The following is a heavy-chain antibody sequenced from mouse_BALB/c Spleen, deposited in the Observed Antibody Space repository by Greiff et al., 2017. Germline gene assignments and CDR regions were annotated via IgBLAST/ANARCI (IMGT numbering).Heavy chain of an antibody. V-gene: IGHV2-9*02. D-gene: IGHD1-1*01. CDR1: GFSLTSYG. CDR3: AREAPNLLLRYFDY. CDR2: IWAGGST. J-gene: IGHJ2*01. Sequence: QVQLQQSGPGLVQPSQSLSITCTVSGFSLTSYGVHWVRQPPGKGLEWLGVIWAGGSTNYNSALMSRLSISKDNSKSQVFLKMNSLQTDDTAMYYWAREAPNLLLRYFDYWGQGTTLTVSS.